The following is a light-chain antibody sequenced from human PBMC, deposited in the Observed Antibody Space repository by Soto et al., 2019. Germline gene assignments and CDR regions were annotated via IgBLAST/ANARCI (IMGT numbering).Light chain of an antibody. CDR1: QTIGQK. Sequence: EIVLTQSPGTLSLSPGEGATLSCRATQTIGQKLAWYLQRPGQAPSLLMYGASTRATDIPARFSGSVSGTEFTLTITGLQSEDFAVYYCQQYNGWPWTFGQGTKVDIK. CDR3: QQYNGWPWT. J-gene: IGKJ1*01. V-gene: IGKV3-15*01. CDR2: GAS.